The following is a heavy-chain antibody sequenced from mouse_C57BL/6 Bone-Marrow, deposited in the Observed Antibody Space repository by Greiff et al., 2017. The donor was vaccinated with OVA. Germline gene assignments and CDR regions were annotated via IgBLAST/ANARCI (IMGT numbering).Heavy chain of an antibody. CDR2: ISSGSSTI. D-gene: IGHD2-3*01. V-gene: IGHV5-17*01. CDR3: ARSDVYYFWFAY. J-gene: IGHJ3*01. CDR1: GFTFSDYG. Sequence: EVMLVESGGGLVKPGGSLKLSCAASGFTFSDYGMHWVRQAPEKGLEWVAYISSGSSTIYYADTVKGRFTISRDNAKNTLFLQMTSLRSEDTAMYYCARSDVYYFWFAYWGEGALVTVSA.